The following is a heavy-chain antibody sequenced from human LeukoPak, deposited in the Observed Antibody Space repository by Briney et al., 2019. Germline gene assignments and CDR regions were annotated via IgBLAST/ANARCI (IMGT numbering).Heavy chain of an antibody. CDR1: GFTFSNAW. Sequence: PGGSLRLSCAASGFTFSNAWMTWVRQPPGKGLEWVSAICAAGDPYYPDSVKGRFTISRENAKNYLYLQMNSLRAGDTAVYYCARALSSGWYVFDYWGQGTLVTVSS. CDR3: ARALSSGWYVFDY. J-gene: IGHJ4*02. V-gene: IGHV3-13*05. D-gene: IGHD6-19*01. CDR2: ICAAGDP.